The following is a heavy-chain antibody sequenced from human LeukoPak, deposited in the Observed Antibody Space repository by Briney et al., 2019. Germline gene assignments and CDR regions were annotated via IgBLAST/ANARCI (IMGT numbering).Heavy chain of an antibody. CDR2: IRYDGSNK. CDR1: GFTFSSYG. CDR3: ATQKLRYGDYYYYGMDV. D-gene: IGHD4-17*01. Sequence: GGSLRLSCAASGFTFSSYGMHWVRQAPGKGLEWVAFIRYDGSNKYYADSVKGRFTISRDNSKNTLYLQMNSLRAEDTAVYYCATQKLRYGDYYYYGMDVWGQGTTVTVSS. V-gene: IGHV3-30*02. J-gene: IGHJ6*02.